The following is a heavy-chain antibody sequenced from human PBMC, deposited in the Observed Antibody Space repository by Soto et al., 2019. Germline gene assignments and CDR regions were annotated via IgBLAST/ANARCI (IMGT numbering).Heavy chain of an antibody. CDR1: GCTFSTHS. CDR3: ATSVVMPPRHYFDS. J-gene: IGHJ4*02. D-gene: IGHD1-26*01. Sequence: PVGSLRLSCAASGCTFSTHSMYWVRHSPGKGLEWVSSISTSSTYIDYSDSVKGRFTISRDNAKNSLFLQMSSLRAEDTAVYFCATSVVMPPRHYFDSLGQGALGRGSS. CDR2: ISTSSTYI. V-gene: IGHV3-21*06.